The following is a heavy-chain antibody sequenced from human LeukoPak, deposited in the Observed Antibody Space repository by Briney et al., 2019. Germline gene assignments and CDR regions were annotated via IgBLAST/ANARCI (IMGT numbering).Heavy chain of an antibody. Sequence: PGGSLSLSCAASGFPFSSYLMHWVRQAPGKGLEWVAVISYDGSNKYYTDSVKGRFTISRDNSKNTLYMEMNSLGGEDTAVYYCARDRFNSNGWYWYIDYWGQGTLVTVSS. D-gene: IGHD6-19*01. J-gene: IGHJ4*02. CDR3: ARDRFNSNGWYWYIDY. CDR2: ISYDGSNK. CDR1: GFPFSSYL. V-gene: IGHV3-30-3*01.